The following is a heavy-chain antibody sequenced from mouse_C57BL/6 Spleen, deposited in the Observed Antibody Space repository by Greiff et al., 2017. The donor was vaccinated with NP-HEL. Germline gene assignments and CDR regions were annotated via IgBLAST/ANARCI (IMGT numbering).Heavy chain of an antibody. CDR3: ARGFITTVVATPFAY. CDR1: GYSITSGYY. D-gene: IGHD1-1*01. V-gene: IGHV3-6*01. J-gene: IGHJ3*01. CDR2: ISYDGSN. Sequence: EVQLQESGPGLVKPSQSLSLTCSVTGYSITSGYYWNWIRQFPGNKLEWMGYISYDGSNNYNPSLKNRISITRDTSKNQFFLKLNSVTTEDTATYYCARGFITTVVATPFAYWGQGTLVTVSA.